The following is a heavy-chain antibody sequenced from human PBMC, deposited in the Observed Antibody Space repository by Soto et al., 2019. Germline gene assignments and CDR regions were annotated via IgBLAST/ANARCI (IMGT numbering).Heavy chain of an antibody. CDR1: GYTFTSYG. V-gene: IGHV1-18*01. D-gene: IGHD3-10*01. CDR3: ARELEGDYYGSGVNWFDP. Sequence: QVQLVQSGAEVKKPGASVKVSCKASGYTFTSYGISWVRQAPGQGLEWMGWISAYNGNTNYAQKLQGRGTMTKDTSTSTAYMELRSPRSDDTAVYYCARELEGDYYGSGVNWFDPWGQGTPVTVSS. CDR2: ISAYNGNT. J-gene: IGHJ5*02.